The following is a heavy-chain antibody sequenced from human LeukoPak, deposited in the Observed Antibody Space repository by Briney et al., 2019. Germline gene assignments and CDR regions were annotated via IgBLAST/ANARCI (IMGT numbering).Heavy chain of an antibody. CDR2: IDNSGST. CDR3: ARDGPSRSLGN. J-gene: IGHJ4*02. Sequence: PGGSLRLSCAASGFSVSSNYMSWVRQAPGKGLEWVSVIDNSGSTYYADSVKGRFTISRDNSKSTVYLQMNSLRVEDTAVYYCARDGPSRSLGNWGQGTLVCVSS. V-gene: IGHV3-53*01. CDR1: GFSVSSNY.